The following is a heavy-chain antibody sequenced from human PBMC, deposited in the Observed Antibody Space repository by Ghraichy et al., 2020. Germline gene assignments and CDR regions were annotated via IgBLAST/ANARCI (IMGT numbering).Heavy chain of an antibody. Sequence: ASVKVSCKASGYTFTGHYMHWVRQAPGQGLDWMGRINPSNGDTKYAPKFQGRVTMTRDTSISTAYMELNNLRSDDTAVYYCARGIEGDPPACDSWGLGTLVTVSS. CDR2: INPSNGDT. CDR1: GYTFTGHY. J-gene: IGHJ4*02. V-gene: IGHV1-2*06. CDR3: ARGIEGDPPACDS. D-gene: IGHD1-26*01.